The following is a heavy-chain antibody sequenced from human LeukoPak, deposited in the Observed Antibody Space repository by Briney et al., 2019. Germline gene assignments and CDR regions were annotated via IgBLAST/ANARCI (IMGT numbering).Heavy chain of an antibody. D-gene: IGHD5-18*01. CDR3: ARYVGPEMWTQLWQRRRGFDY. V-gene: IGHV4-34*01. J-gene: IGHJ4*02. Sequence: SETLSLTCAVYGGSFSGYYWSWIRQPPGKGLEWIGEINHSGSTNYNPSLKSRVTISVDTSKNQFSLKLSSVTAADTAVYYCARYVGPEMWTQLWQRRRGFDYWGQGTLVTVSS. CDR1: GGSFSGYY. CDR2: INHSGST.